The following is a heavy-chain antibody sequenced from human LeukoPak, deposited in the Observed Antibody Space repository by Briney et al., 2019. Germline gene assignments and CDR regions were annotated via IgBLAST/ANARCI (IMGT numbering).Heavy chain of an antibody. CDR3: AKGARSSSGYTTD. J-gene: IGHJ4*02. D-gene: IGHD3-22*01. CDR2: INWNSVSA. V-gene: IGHV3-9*01. CDR1: GFTFDDYA. Sequence: QPGGSLRLSCVASGFTFDDYAMHWVRQAPGKGLEWVAGINWNSVSAVYADSLKGRLTISRDNAKNSLFLQMNSLKTEDTAFYYCAKGARSSSGYTTDWGQGILVTVSS.